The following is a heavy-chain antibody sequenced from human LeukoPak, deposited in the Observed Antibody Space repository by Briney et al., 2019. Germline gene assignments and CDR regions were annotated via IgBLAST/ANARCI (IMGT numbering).Heavy chain of an antibody. CDR1: GFTFSTYW. CDR3: ARTSGDPFDY. V-gene: IGHV3-7*01. Sequence: GGSLRLSCAASGFTFSTYWVSWVRQAPGKGLEWVANINEDASEKYYVDSVKGRFTISRDNARNSLYVQMNSLRAEDTAVYYCARTSGDPFDYWGQGTLVTVSS. CDR2: INEDASEK. J-gene: IGHJ4*02. D-gene: IGHD4-17*01.